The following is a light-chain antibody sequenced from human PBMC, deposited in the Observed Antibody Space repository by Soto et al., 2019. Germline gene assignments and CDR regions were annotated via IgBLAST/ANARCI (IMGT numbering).Light chain of an antibody. Sequence: DIQMTQSPSTLSASVGDRVTITCRASQSISNWLAWYQQKPGKAPKVLIYDASSLETGVPSRFSGSGSGTEFTLTISSLQPDDFATYCCQQYNTQWAFGQGTKVEVK. CDR3: QQYNTQWA. CDR2: DAS. V-gene: IGKV1-5*01. J-gene: IGKJ1*01. CDR1: QSISNW.